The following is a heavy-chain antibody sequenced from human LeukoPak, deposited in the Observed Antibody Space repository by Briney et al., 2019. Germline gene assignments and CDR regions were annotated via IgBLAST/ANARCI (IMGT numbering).Heavy chain of an antibody. CDR3: ARGKNTAMVDY. CDR1: GFTVSSNY. D-gene: IGHD5-18*01. Sequence: TGGSLRLSCAASGFTVSSNYMSWVRQAPGKGLEWVSVIYSGGSTYYADSVKGRFTISRDNSKNTLYLQMNSLRAEDTAVYYCARGKNTAMVDYWGQGTLVTVSS. CDR2: IYSGGST. V-gene: IGHV3-53*01. J-gene: IGHJ4*02.